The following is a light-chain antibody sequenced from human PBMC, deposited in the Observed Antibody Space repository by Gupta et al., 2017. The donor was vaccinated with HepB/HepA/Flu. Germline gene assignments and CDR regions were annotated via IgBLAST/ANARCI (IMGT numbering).Light chain of an antibody. V-gene: IGLV1-44*01. CDR2: TNN. J-gene: IGLJ3*02. CDR1: SSNIGSNN. CDR3: AAWDASLNCPV. Sequence: ALPPPPPASGPPGLRATISCSGSSSNIGSNNVNWYRQPPGPAPKLLIYTNNQRPSGVPGRFSGSKSGTSAALAISGLQSEDEADYFCAAWDASLNCPVFGGGTKLTVL.